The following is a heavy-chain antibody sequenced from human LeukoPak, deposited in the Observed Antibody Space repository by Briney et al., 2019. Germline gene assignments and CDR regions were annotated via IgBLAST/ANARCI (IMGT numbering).Heavy chain of an antibody. Sequence: GGSLRLSCAPSGFPFSSYWMLWVRQAPGKGLVWVSRISGDGTIKTYADFVRGRFIVSRDNTKNILYLQMNSLKVEDTATYFCSRSQFDYWGQGVLVTVSS. CDR1: GFPFSSYW. CDR2: ISGDGTIK. V-gene: IGHV3-74*03. CDR3: SRSQFDY. J-gene: IGHJ4*02.